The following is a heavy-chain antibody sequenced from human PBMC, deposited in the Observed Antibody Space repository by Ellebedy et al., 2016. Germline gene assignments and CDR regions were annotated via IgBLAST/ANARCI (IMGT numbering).Heavy chain of an antibody. D-gene: IGHD4-11*01. V-gene: IGHV3-7*01. CDR3: ARDVYTETRGWGY. CDR1: GFSFNNYW. CDR2: INRDGSEK. J-gene: IGHJ4*02. Sequence: GESLKISCAASGFSFNNYWMYWVRQAPGMGLEWVANINRDGSEKFYVDSVKGRFTISIDDAKNSLYLQMNSLRDEETAVYYCARDVYTETRGWGYWGRGTLVTVSS.